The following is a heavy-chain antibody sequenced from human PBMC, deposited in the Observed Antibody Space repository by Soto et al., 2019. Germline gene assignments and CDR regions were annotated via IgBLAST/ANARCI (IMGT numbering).Heavy chain of an antibody. V-gene: IGHV4-30-2*01. CDR3: ARVPGP. CDR2: IYHSGST. J-gene: IGHJ5*02. Sequence: PSETLSVTCAVSGVSISSGGDSWSWIRQPPGKGLEWIGYIYHSGSTYYNPSLKSRVTISVDRSKNQFSLKLSSVTAADTAVYYCARVPGPWGQGTLVTVSS. CDR1: GVSISSGGDS.